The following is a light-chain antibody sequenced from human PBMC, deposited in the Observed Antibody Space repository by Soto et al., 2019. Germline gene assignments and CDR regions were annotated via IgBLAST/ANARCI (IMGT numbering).Light chain of an antibody. J-gene: IGLJ2*01. CDR3: YSHVAATTGV. CDR1: STDVGANNY. Sequence: QSVLTQPASVSGSPGQSITISCTGTSTDVGANNYVSWYQQHPGRAPKVMIYDVTNRPSGVSSRFSGSKSGNTASLTISGLQAEDEADYYCYSHVAATTGVFGGGTQLTVL. V-gene: IGLV2-14*01. CDR2: DVT.